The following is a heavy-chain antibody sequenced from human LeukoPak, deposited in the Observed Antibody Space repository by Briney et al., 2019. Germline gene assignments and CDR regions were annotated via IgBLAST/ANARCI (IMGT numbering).Heavy chain of an antibody. V-gene: IGHV3-74*03. Sequence: GGSLRLSCAASGFTFSTYWMHWVRQAPGKGLLWVSRLSGDGSSTKYADSLKGRFTISRDNAKNTLYLQMNSLRAEDTAVYFCARASTTVPNLLDNRGQGTLVTVSS. CDR3: ARASTTVPNLLDN. J-gene: IGHJ4*02. CDR2: LSGDGSST. CDR1: GFTFSTYW. D-gene: IGHD4-17*01.